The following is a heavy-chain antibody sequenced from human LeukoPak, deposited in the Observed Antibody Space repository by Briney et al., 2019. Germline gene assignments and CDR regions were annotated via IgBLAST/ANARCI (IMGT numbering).Heavy chain of an antibody. Sequence: PGGSLRLSCAASGFTFSSYAMHWVRQAPGKGLEWVAVISYDGSNKYYADSVKGRFTISRDNSKNTLYLQMNSLRAEDTAVYYCAREGEKGVFDHWGQGTLVTVSS. V-gene: IGHV3-30-3*01. J-gene: IGHJ4*02. CDR3: AREGEKGVFDH. D-gene: IGHD1-26*01. CDR1: GFTFSSYA. CDR2: ISYDGSNK.